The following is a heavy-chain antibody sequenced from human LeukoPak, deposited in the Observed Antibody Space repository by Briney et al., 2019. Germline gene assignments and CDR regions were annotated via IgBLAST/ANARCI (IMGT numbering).Heavy chain of an antibody. CDR2: IYYSGST. D-gene: IGHD6-13*01. CDR1: GGSISSYY. V-gene: IGHV4-59*01. J-gene: IGHJ6*03. Sequence: SETLSLTCIVSGGSISSYYWSWIRQPPGKGLEWIGYIYYSGSTNYNPSLKSRVTISVDTSKNQFSLKLSSVTAADTAVYYCARVKEGIAAADPENYYYYYMDVWGKGTTVTISS. CDR3: ARVKEGIAAADPENYYYYYMDV.